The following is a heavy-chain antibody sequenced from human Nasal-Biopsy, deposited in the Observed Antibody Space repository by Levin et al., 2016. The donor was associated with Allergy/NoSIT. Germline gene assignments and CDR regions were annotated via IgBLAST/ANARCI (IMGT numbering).Heavy chain of an antibody. V-gene: IGHV3-23*01. CDR3: AKERLAIPAAGFAI. D-gene: IGHD2-2*01. Sequence: GESLKISCAASGFMFSDYTMTWVRQAPGKGLEWVSRISGGGGTTYFADSVKGRFTISRDNSKNTVYLQMNSLRGDDTALYYCAKERLAIPAAGFAIWGQGTPVTVSS. CDR2: ISGGGGTT. J-gene: IGHJ4*02. CDR1: GFMFSDYT.